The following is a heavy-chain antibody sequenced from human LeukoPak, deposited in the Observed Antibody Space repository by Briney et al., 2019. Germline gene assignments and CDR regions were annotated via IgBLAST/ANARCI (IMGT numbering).Heavy chain of an antibody. Sequence: GGSLKLSCATSGFTFSSYAMDWVRQAPGKGLEWVSSISSGGNYKYYGDSVWGRFTISRDDAKNSLYLEMNSLRAEDTAVYYCARDTRQTSVTNFDSWGQGTLVIVS. CDR3: ARDTRQTSVTNFDS. J-gene: IGHJ4*02. CDR2: ISSGGNYK. CDR1: GFTFSSYA. D-gene: IGHD4-17*01. V-gene: IGHV3-21*06.